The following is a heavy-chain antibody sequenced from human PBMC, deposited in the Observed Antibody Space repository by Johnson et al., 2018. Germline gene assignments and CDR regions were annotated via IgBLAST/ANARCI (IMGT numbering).Heavy chain of an antibody. J-gene: IGHJ6*03. Sequence: VQLVESEGGLVQPGGSLRLSCAASGFTFSSYWMSWVRQAPGKGLEWVSVIYSSGSIYYADSVKGRFTISRDNSKNTLYLQMNSLRAEDTAVYYCASTGVEMATIPSYYYYYYMDVWGKGTTVTVSS. CDR3: ASTGVEMATIPSYYYYYYMDV. CDR1: GFTFSSYW. D-gene: IGHD5-24*01. CDR2: IYSSGSI. V-gene: IGHV3-66*02.